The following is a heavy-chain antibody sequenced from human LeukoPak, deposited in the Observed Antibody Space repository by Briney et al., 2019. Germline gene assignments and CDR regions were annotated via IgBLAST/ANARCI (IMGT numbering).Heavy chain of an antibody. CDR3: ARDWSGTAVDY. J-gene: IGHJ4*02. D-gene: IGHD1-1*01. CDR2: ISSSSSTI. CDR1: GFTFSSYS. Sequence: QPGGSLRLSCAASGFTFSSYSMNWVRQAPGKGLEWVSYISSSSSTIYYADSVKGRFTISRDNAKNSLYLQMNSLRAEGTAVYYCARDWSGTAVDYWGQGTLVTVSS. V-gene: IGHV3-48*01.